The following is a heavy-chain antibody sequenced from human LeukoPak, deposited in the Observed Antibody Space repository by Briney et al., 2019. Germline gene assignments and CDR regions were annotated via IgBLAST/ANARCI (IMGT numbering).Heavy chain of an antibody. CDR3: ARPVVNSGGAYYFDY. Sequence: GGSLRLSCAASGFTFSSYGMHWVRQAPGKGLEWVAVIWYDGSNKYYADSVKGRFTISRDNSKNTLYLQMNSLRAEDTAVYYCARPVVNSGGAYYFDYWGQGTLVTVSS. D-gene: IGHD4-23*01. CDR2: IWYDGSNK. V-gene: IGHV3-33*01. J-gene: IGHJ4*02. CDR1: GFTFSSYG.